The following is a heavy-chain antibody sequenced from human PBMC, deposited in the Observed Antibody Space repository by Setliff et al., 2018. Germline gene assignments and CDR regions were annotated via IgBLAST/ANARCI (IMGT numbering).Heavy chain of an antibody. V-gene: IGHV1-8*02. D-gene: IGHD6-13*01. CDR2: MNPNSGNT. CDR3: ARGEGGIAAAGLFDY. Sequence: ASVKVSCKASGYTFTSYDINWVRQATGRGLEWMGWMNPNSGNTGYAQKFQGRVTMTRNTSISTAYMELSSLRSEDTAVYYCARGEGGIAAAGLFDYWGQGTLVTVSS. J-gene: IGHJ4*02. CDR1: GYTFTSYD.